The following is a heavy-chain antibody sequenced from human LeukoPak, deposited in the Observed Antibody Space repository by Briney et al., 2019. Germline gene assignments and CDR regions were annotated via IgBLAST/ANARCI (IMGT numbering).Heavy chain of an antibody. CDR2: INHSGST. CDR3: ANIRIKGVGGYVPY. D-gene: IGHD2-21*01. CDR1: GGSLFCYM. Sequence: SETLSHTLADGGGSLFCYMWRWIRQPPGKGLEWIGEINHSGSTNYNTSLKSRVTISVDTSKNQFSLKLSSVTAADTAVYYCANIRIKGVGGYVPYWGQGTLVTVSS. J-gene: IGHJ1*01. V-gene: IGHV4-34*01.